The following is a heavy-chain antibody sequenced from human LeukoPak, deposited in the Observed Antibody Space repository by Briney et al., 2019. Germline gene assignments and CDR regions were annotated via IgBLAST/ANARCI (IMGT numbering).Heavy chain of an antibody. Sequence: GGSLRLSCTASGFTFSDYYMSWIRQAPGKGLEWVSYISSSGSTIYYADSVKGRFTISRDNAKNSLYLQMNSLRAEDTAVYYCARDSSVTTFDYWGQGTLVTVSS. CDR2: ISSSGSTI. D-gene: IGHD4-17*01. CDR1: GFTFSDYY. J-gene: IGHJ4*02. CDR3: ARDSSVTTFDY. V-gene: IGHV3-11*01.